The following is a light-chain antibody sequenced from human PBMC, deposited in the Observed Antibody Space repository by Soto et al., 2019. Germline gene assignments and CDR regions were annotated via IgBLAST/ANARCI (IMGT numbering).Light chain of an antibody. Sequence: QSVLTQPASVSGSPGQSITISRTGTSSDVGGYNYVSWYQQHPGKDPKLMIYDVSNRPSGVSNRFSGSKSGNTASLTISGLQAEDEADYYCSSYTSSSTRVFGTGTKVTVL. CDR3: SSYTSSSTRV. V-gene: IGLV2-14*01. CDR2: DVS. CDR1: SSDVGGYNY. J-gene: IGLJ1*01.